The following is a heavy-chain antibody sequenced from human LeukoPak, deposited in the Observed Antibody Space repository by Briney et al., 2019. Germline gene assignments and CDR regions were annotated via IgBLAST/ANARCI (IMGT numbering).Heavy chain of an antibody. CDR3: AALGLYDYGDLDAFDI. V-gene: IGHV4-4*02. D-gene: IGHD4-17*01. Sequence: PSETLSLTCAVSGGSISSSNWWSWVRQPPGKGLEWIGEIYHSGSTNYNPSLKSRVTISVDKSKNQFSLKLSSVTAADTAVYYCAALGLYDYGDLDAFDIWGQGTMVTVSS. CDR1: GGSISSSNW. CDR2: IYHSGST. J-gene: IGHJ3*02.